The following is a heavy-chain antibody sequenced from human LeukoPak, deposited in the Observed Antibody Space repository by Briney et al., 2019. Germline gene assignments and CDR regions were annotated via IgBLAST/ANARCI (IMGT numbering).Heavy chain of an antibody. Sequence: GASVKVSCKTSGYTFTGYYMHWVRQAPGQGLEWMGWINPNSGGTNYAQKFQGRVTMTRDTSISTAYMELSRLRSDDTAVYYCARLPYCSSTSCYLAPDDYYYYGMDVWGRGTTVTVSS. CDR1: GYTFTGYY. CDR2: INPNSGGT. V-gene: IGHV1-2*02. J-gene: IGHJ6*02. CDR3: ARLPYCSSTSCYLAPDDYYYYGMDV. D-gene: IGHD2-2*01.